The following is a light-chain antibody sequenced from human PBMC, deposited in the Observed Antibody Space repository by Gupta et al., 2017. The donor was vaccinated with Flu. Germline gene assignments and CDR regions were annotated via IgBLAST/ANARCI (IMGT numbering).Light chain of an antibody. CDR2: RDN. CDR1: TSNIGSDY. V-gene: IGLV1-47*01. Sequence: RVTISGSGSTSNIGSDYVYGYPQFPGTAPKLLIERDNQRLSGVPDRFSGSKSGTSASLAVSGLRAEDEGDYYCAVWEASMNGPIFGGGTKLTVL. J-gene: IGLJ2*01. CDR3: AVWEASMNGPI.